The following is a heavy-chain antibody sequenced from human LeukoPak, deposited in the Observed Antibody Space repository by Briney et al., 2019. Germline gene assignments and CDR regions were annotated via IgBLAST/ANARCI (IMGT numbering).Heavy chain of an antibody. J-gene: IGHJ3*02. Sequence: SETLSLTCTVSGVSISSSSYYWGWIRQPPGKGLEWIGSIYYSGSTYYNPSLKSRVTISVDTSKNQFSLKLSSVTAADTAVYYCARLSGTHAFDIWGQGTMVTVSS. CDR2: IYYSGST. CDR3: ARLSGTHAFDI. CDR1: GVSISSSSYY. D-gene: IGHD6-13*01. V-gene: IGHV4-39*01.